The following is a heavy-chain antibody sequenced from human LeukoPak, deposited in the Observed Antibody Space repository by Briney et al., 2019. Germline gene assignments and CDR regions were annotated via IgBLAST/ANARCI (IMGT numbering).Heavy chain of an antibody. CDR3: AKAISGSNAVADY. D-gene: IGHD1-26*01. Sequence: PGGSLRLSCAASGFTFSSYAMTWVRQAPGKGLEWVSSISGSGDNTYYADSVKGRFTISRDNSKNTLYLQMNSLRAEDTAVYCCAKAISGSNAVADYWGQGTLVTVSS. CDR1: GFTFSSYA. CDR2: ISGSGDNT. V-gene: IGHV3-23*01. J-gene: IGHJ4*02.